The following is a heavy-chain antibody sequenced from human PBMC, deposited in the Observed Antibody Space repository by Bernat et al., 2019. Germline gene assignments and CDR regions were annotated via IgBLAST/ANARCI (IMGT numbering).Heavy chain of an antibody. CDR1: GFTFSSYG. J-gene: IGHJ3*02. CDR2: IWYDGSKK. D-gene: IGHD6-19*01. V-gene: IGHV3-33*03. CDR3: TRISLVYSSGWNGDDAFDM. Sequence: QVQLVESGGGVVQPGRSLRLSCAASGFTFSSYGMHWVRQAPGKGLEWVAVIWYDGSKKDYADSVKGRFSVSRDNSKNTLYLQMNDLRVEDTAMYYCTRISLVYSSGWNGDDAFDMWGQGTMVTVSS.